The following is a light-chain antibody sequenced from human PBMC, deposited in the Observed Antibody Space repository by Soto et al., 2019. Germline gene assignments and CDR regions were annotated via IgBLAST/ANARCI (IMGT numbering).Light chain of an antibody. J-gene: IGLJ2*01. CDR1: SSNIGSNA. CDR2: YND. V-gene: IGLV1-44*01. Sequence: QSVLTQPPSTSGTPGQRVTISCSGSSSNIGSNAVNWYQHLPGSAPRLLIYYNDVRPSGVPDRFSGSKSGTSASLAISGLQSEDEADYYCSAWDDNVNGPYVVFGGGTKLTVL. CDR3: SAWDDNVNGPYVV.